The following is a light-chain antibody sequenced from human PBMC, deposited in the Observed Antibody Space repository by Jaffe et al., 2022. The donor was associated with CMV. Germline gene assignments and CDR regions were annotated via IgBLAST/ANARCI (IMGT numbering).Light chain of an antibody. J-gene: IGKJ5*01. Sequence: DIQMTQFPSSLSASVGDRVSITCRASHNIKTYLNWYQQKPGKAPKLLIYAASTLDSGVSSRYSGSGSGTDYTLTISGLQVEDFATYYCQQSLTTPITFGQGTRLEIK. V-gene: IGKV1-39*01. CDR3: QQSLTTPIT. CDR2: AAS. CDR1: HNIKTY.